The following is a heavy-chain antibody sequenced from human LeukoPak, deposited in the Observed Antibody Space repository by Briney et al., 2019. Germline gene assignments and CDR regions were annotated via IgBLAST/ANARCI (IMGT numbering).Heavy chain of an antibody. J-gene: IGHJ6*03. D-gene: IGHD5-18*01. CDR1: GYTLTELS. CDR2: FDPEDGET. CDR3: ARGTAMANYYYYYMDV. Sequence: ASVKVSCKVSGYTLTELSMHWVRQAPGKGLEWMGGFDPEDGETIYAQKFQGRVTITADKSTSTAYMELSSLRSEDTAVYYCARGTAMANYYYYYMDVWGKGTTVTVSS. V-gene: IGHV1-24*01.